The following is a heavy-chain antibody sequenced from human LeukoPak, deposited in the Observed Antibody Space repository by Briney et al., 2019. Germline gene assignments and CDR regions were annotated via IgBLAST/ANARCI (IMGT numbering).Heavy chain of an antibody. J-gene: IGHJ4*02. CDR1: GYTFTSYC. CDR3: ARVSNGGSDSFDY. Sequence: ASVKVSCKASGYTFTSYCMHWVRQAPGQGLEWMGIINPSGGNTNYAQKFQGRVTMTRDTSTSTVYMELSSLRSEDTAVYYCARVSNGGSDSFDYWGQGTLVTVSS. D-gene: IGHD1-26*01. CDR2: INPSGGNT. V-gene: IGHV1-46*01.